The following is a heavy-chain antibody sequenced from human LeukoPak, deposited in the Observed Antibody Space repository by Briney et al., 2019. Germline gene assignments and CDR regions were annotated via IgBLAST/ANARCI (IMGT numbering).Heavy chain of an antibody. CDR3: ARDGGYSGYDSTLFDY. CDR2: INPNSGGT. D-gene: IGHD5-12*01. J-gene: IGHJ4*02. V-gene: IGHV1-2*02. Sequence: ASVKVSCKASGYTFTGYYMHWVRQAPGQGLEWMGWINPNSGGTNYAQKFQGRVTMTRDTSISTAYMELSRLRSDDTAVYYCARDGGYSGYDSTLFDYWGQGTLVTVSS. CDR1: GYTFTGYY.